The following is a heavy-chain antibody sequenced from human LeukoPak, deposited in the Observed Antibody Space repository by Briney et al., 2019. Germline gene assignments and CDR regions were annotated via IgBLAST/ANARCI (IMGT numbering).Heavy chain of an antibody. Sequence: SETLSLTCTVSGGSVSSHFWSWIRQPAGKGLEWIGRIYTSGSTNYNPSLKSRVTMSVDTSKNQFSLKLSSVTAADTAVYYCARQYYYDSGGFSTYFDYWGQGTLVTVPS. V-gene: IGHV4-4*07. D-gene: IGHD3-22*01. CDR1: GGSVSSHF. CDR2: IYTSGST. J-gene: IGHJ4*02. CDR3: ARQYYYDSGGFSTYFDY.